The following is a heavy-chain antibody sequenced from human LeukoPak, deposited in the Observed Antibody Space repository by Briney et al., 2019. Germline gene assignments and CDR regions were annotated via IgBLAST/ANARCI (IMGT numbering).Heavy chain of an antibody. CDR2: IYHSGST. V-gene: IGHV4-30-2*01. CDR1: GGSISSGGYY. J-gene: IGHJ4*02. Sequence: PSQTLSLTCTVSGGSISSGGYYWSWIRQPPGKGLEWIGHIYHSGSTYYNPSLKSRVTISVDRSKNQFSLKLSSVTAADTAVYYCARGGPGSDRDGYKRGYYFDYWGQGTLVTVSS. D-gene: IGHD5-24*01. CDR3: ARGGPGSDRDGYKRGYYFDY.